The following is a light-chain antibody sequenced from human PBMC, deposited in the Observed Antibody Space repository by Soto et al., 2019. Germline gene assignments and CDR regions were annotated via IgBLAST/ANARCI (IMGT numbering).Light chain of an antibody. V-gene: IGKV3-20*01. J-gene: IGKJ4*01. CDR2: GAS. CDR1: QSVSSSY. Sequence: EIVLTQSPGTLSLSPGERATLSCRASQSVSSSYLAWYQQKPGQAPRLLIYGASSRATGIPDRFSGSGSGKDFPPTISRLEAEDFAVYYWHQYDRSPLTFGGGTKVEIK. CDR3: HQYDRSPLT.